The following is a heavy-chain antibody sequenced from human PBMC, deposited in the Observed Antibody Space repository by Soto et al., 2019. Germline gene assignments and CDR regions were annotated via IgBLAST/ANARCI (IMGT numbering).Heavy chain of an antibody. Sequence: QVQLQESGPGLVKPSQTLSLTCTVSGGSISSDDYYWSWIRQPPGKGLECIGYIYYSGSTYYNPSLKSRVTISVDTSKNQFSLKLRSVTAADTAVYYCVRFIRRPAFEIWGQGTMVTVSS. CDR3: VRFIRRPAFEI. J-gene: IGHJ3*02. CDR2: IYYSGST. CDR1: GGSISSDDYY. V-gene: IGHV4-30-4*01. D-gene: IGHD3-16*02.